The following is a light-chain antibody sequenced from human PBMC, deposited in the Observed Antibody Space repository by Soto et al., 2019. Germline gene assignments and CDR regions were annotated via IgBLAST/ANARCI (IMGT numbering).Light chain of an antibody. CDR2: DAS. J-gene: IGKJ5*01. V-gene: IGKV3-11*01. CDR3: QHRMNWPLT. Sequence: EIVLTQSPGIMYLSPGERATLSCRASQTVSSYLLWYQQKPGQAPRLLIYDASNRATGVPARFTGSGSETDFTLTISSLEPEDFAVYYCQHRMNWPLTFGQGTRLEIK. CDR1: QTVSSY.